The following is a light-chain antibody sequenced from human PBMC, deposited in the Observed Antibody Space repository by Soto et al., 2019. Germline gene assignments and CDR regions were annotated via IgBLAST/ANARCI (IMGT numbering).Light chain of an antibody. CDR3: SSYAGSNNFEV. V-gene: IGLV2-8*01. CDR1: RSDIGTYNY. Sequence: QSALTQPPSASGPLGQSVTISCTGTRSDIGTYNYVSWYQHQPGKAPKLLVYEVTKRPSGVPDRFSGSKSGITASLTVSGLQPEDEADYYCSSYAGSNNFEVFGTGTKLTVL. CDR2: EVT. J-gene: IGLJ1*01.